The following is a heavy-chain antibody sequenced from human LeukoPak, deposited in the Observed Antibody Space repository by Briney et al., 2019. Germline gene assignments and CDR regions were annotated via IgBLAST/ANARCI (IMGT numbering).Heavy chain of an antibody. J-gene: IGHJ4*02. D-gene: IGHD3-22*01. CDR3: ARDSRGYYDSSGYLDY. Sequence: SENLSLTCIVSGGSMSNYYWSWIRQPPGKGLEWIGHIYYSGSTSYNPSLMSRVTISIDTSKNQFSLKLSSVTAADTAVYYCARDSRGYYDSSGYLDYWGQGTLVTVSS. V-gene: IGHV4-59*01. CDR2: IYYSGST. CDR1: GGSMSNYY.